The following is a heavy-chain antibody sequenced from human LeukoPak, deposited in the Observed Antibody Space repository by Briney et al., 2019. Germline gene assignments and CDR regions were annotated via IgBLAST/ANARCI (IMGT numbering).Heavy chain of an antibody. V-gene: IGHV3-23*01. CDR3: AKDPNPRYYYGSGSSSLNWFDP. J-gene: IGHJ5*02. CDR2: ISGSGGST. Sequence: GGSLRLSCAASGFTFSSYSMNWVRQAPGKGLEWVSAISGSGGSTYYADSVKGRFTISRDNSKNTLYLQMNSLRAEDTAVYYCAKDPNPRYYYGSGSSSLNWFDPWGQGTLVTVSS. CDR1: GFTFSSYS. D-gene: IGHD3-10*01.